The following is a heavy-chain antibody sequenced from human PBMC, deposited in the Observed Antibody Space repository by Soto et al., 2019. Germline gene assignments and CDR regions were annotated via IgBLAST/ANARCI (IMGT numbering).Heavy chain of an antibody. V-gene: IGHV1-8*01. Sequence: ASVKVSCKASGYTFTNYDINWVRQATGQGLEWMGWMNPNNGNTGYVQKFQGRVTMTRNTSINTAYMELSSLRSEDTAVYYCARAVYERTYSNTPPGYYYYMDVWGRGTTVTVSS. CDR1: GYTFTNYD. CDR2: MNPNNGNT. CDR3: ARAVYERTYSNTPPGYYYYMDV. D-gene: IGHD6-13*01. J-gene: IGHJ6*03.